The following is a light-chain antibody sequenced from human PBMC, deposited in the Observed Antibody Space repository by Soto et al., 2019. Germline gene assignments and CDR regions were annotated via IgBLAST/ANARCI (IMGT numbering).Light chain of an antibody. CDR2: DAS. J-gene: IGKJ4*01. CDR3: QQYDNIPLT. Sequence: SLCASVGDRVTITCQASQDISDYLNWYQQKPGAAPKLLIYDASNLQAGVPSMFSGSGSGTEFTFTISSLQPEDVATYYFQQYDNIPLTFGGGTKVYIK. V-gene: IGKV1-33*01. CDR1: QDISDY.